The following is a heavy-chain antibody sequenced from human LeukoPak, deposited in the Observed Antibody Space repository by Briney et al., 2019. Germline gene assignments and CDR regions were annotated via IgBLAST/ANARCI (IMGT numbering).Heavy chain of an antibody. CDR3: ARDARYSSSWYRINFDY. CDR2: IKQDGSEK. Sequence: GGPLRLSCAASGFTFSSYWMSWVRQAPGKGLEWVANIKQDGSEKYYVDSVKGRFTISRDNAKNSLYLQMNSLRAEDTAVYYCARDARYSSSWYRINFDYWGQGTLVTVSS. J-gene: IGHJ4*02. D-gene: IGHD6-13*01. V-gene: IGHV3-7*01. CDR1: GFTFSSYW.